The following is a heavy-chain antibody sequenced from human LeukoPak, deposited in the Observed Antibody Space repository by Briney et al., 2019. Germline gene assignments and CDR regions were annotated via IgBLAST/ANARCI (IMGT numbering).Heavy chain of an antibody. Sequence: GGSLRLSCAASGFTFSSYGMHWVRQAPGKGLEWVAVIWYDGSNKYYADSVKGRFTISRDNSKNTLYLQMNSLRAEDTAVYYCARDLSYYYGMDVWGQGTTVTVSS. CDR2: IWYDGSNK. CDR1: GFTFSSYG. J-gene: IGHJ6*02. V-gene: IGHV3-33*01. CDR3: ARDLSYYYGMDV.